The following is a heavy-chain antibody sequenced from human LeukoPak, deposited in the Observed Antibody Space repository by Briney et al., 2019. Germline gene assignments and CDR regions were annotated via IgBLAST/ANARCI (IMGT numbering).Heavy chain of an antibody. J-gene: IGHJ5*02. V-gene: IGHV4-39*01. CDR2: IYYNGST. Sequence: SETLSLTCTVSGGSISSSSYYWGWIRQPPGKGLEWIGSIYYNGSTYYNPSLKSRVTISVDTSKNQFSLKLSSVTAADTAVYYCARHGLPSIFDPWGQGTLVTVSS. CDR1: GGSISSSSYY. CDR3: ARHGLPSIFDP.